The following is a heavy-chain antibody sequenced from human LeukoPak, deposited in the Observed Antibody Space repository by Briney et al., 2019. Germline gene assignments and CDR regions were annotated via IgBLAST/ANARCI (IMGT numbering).Heavy chain of an antibody. CDR2: INHSGST. CDR1: GGSFSGYY. J-gene: IGHJ4*02. D-gene: IGHD2-21*02. CDR3: ARIPRGAKRDRYYFDY. Sequence: SETLSLTCAGYGGSFSGYYWSWIRQPPGKGLEWLGEINHSGSTNYNPSLKSRVTISVDTSKNQFSLKLSSVTAADTAVYYCARIPRGAKRDRYYFDYWGQGTLVTVSS. V-gene: IGHV4-34*01.